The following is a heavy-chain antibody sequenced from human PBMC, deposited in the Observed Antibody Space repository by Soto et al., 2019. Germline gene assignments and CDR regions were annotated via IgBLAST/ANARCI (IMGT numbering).Heavy chain of an antibody. Sequence: SETLSLTCAVSGYSISSGYYWGWIRQPPGKGLEWIGSIYHSGSTYYNPSLKSRVTISVDTSKNQFSLKLSSVTAADTAVYYCARHLLVRGEGDYYYYYGMDVWGQGTTVTVSS. D-gene: IGHD3-10*01. J-gene: IGHJ6*02. V-gene: IGHV4-38-2*01. CDR2: IYHSGST. CDR3: ARHLLVRGEGDYYYYYGMDV. CDR1: GYSISSGYY.